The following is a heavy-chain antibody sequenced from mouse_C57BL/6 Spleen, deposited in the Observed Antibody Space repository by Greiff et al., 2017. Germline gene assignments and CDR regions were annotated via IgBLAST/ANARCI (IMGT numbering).Heavy chain of an antibody. D-gene: IGHD2-1*01. Sequence: EVKLMESGPELVKPGASVKIPCKASGYTFTDYNMDWVKQSHGKSLEWIGDINPNNGGTIYNQKFKGKATLTVDKSSSTAYMELRSLTSEDTAVYYCASRNSDAMDYWGQGTSVTVSS. CDR1: GYTFTDYN. J-gene: IGHJ4*01. CDR2: INPNNGGT. CDR3: ASRNSDAMDY. V-gene: IGHV1-18*01.